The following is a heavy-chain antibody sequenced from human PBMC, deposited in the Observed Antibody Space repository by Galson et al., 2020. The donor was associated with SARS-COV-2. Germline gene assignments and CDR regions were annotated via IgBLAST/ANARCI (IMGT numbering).Heavy chain of an antibody. Sequence: GESLKISCAASGFTFSSYDMHWVRQATGKGLEWVSAIGTAGDTYYPGSVKGRFTISRENAKNSLYLQMNSLRAGDTAVYYCARGGLTGYQLDPYYFDYWGQGTLVTVSS. CDR2: IGTAGDT. J-gene: IGHJ4*02. CDR1: GFTFSSYD. D-gene: IGHD3-9*01. V-gene: IGHV3-13*01. CDR3: ARGGLTGYQLDPYYFDY.